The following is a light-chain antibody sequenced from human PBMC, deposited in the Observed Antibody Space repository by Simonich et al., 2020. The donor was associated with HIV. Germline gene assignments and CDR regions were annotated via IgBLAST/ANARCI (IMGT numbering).Light chain of an antibody. CDR2: KAS. Sequence: DIQMTQSPSTLAASVGDRVTITCRARQSIGSWLAWYKQKRGKAPKLLIYKASSLESWVPSRFSCSGSGTDFTLTISILQAEDVAIYYCQQYYSSPYIFGQGTKLEIK. CDR1: QSIGSW. J-gene: IGKJ2*01. CDR3: QQYYSSPYI. V-gene: IGKV1-5*03.